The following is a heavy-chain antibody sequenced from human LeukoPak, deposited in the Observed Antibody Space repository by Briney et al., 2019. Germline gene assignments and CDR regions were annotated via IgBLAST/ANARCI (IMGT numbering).Heavy chain of an antibody. CDR3: ARDRASNYGYYYYYMDV. CDR2: INPSGGST. Sequence: ASVKVSCKASGYTFTSYYMHLVRQAPGQGLEWMGIINPSGGSTSYAQKFQGRVTMTRDMSTSTVYMELSSLRSEDTAVYYCARDRASNYGYYYYYMDVWGKGTTVTVSS. J-gene: IGHJ6*03. D-gene: IGHD4-11*01. V-gene: IGHV1-46*01. CDR1: GYTFTSYY.